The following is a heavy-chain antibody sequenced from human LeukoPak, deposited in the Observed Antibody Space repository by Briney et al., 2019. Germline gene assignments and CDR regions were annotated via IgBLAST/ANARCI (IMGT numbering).Heavy chain of an antibody. CDR1: GFTFNTYW. D-gene: IGHD1-26*01. V-gene: IGHV3-7*01. CDR2: INKDRSEK. J-gene: IGHJ4*02. CDR3: ARTTSGSYYSRFDF. Sequence: GGSLRLSCAASGFTFNTYWMTWVRQAPGKGLEWVANINKDRSEKNYVDSVKGQFIISRDNARNSLYLQMSSLRADDTAIYYCARTTSGSYYSRFDFWGQGTLVTVSS.